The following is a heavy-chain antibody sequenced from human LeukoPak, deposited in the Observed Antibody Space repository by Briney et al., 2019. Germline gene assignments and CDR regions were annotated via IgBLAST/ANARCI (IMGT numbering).Heavy chain of an antibody. CDR3: ATVILTDERNNWFDP. V-gene: IGHV1-24*01. CDR2: FDPEDGET. Sequence: GASVKVSCKASGGTFSSYAISWVRQAPGKGLEWMGGFDPEDGETIYAQKFQGRVTMTEDTSTDTAYMELSSLRSEDTAVYYCATVILTDERNNWFDPWGQGTLVTVSS. CDR1: GGTFSSYA. J-gene: IGHJ5*02. D-gene: IGHD3-9*01.